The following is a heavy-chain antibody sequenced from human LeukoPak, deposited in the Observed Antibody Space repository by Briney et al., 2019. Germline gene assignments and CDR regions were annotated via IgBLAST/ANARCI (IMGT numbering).Heavy chain of an antibody. CDR2: IYYSGNT. J-gene: IGHJ3*02. V-gene: IGHV4-59*01. CDR1: GDSISNYY. CDR3: ARYRNEALFAFDI. D-gene: IGHD1-14*01. Sequence: SSETLSLTCTVSGDSISNYYWSWIRQPPAKGLEWIGYIYYSGNTDYNPSLKSRVTISVDTSKNQFSLRLNSVTAADTAVYYCARYRNEALFAFDIWGQGTMVTVSS.